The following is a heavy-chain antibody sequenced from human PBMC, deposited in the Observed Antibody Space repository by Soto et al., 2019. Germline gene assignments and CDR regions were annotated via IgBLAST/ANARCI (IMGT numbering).Heavy chain of an antibody. D-gene: IGHD3-3*01. J-gene: IGHJ6*02. Sequence: QVQVVQSGDEVKETGASERVSCKTAGYSFTAYGLSWVRQAPGQGRAWMGWIRCDNGKTKYAQKVQGRVTMTTDTSTSTAYMEVRSLRSDDTAMYYCARDAPPPELRVLELHNYDYNVMYVWGQGTTVAV. CDR1: GYSFTAYG. CDR2: IRCDNGKT. CDR3: ARDAPPPELRVLELHNYDYNVMYV. V-gene: IGHV1-18*01.